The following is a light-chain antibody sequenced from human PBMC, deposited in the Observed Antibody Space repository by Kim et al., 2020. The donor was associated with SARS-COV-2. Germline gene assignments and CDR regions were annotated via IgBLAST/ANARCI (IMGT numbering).Light chain of an antibody. CDR3: QQYSSSPYT. J-gene: IGKJ2*01. CDR2: GAS. V-gene: IGKV3-20*01. Sequence: LSPGERAALSCRASRSVSSSYLAWYQQKPGQAPRLLIYGASSRATGIPDRFSGSGSGTDFTLTISRLEPEDFAVYYCQQYSSSPYTFGQGTKLEI. CDR1: RSVSSSY.